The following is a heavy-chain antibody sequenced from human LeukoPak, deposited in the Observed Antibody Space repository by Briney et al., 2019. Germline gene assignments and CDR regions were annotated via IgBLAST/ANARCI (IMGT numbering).Heavy chain of an antibody. CDR2: IYYSGST. Sequence: SETLSLTCTVSGGSISSYYWSWIRQPPGKGLEWVGYIYYSGSTNYNPSLKSRVTISVDTSKNQFSLKLSSVTAADTAVYYCARGAVVVPAAMGTSNWFDPWGQGTLVTVSS. CDR1: GGSISSYY. J-gene: IGHJ5*02. D-gene: IGHD2-2*01. CDR3: ARGAVVVPAAMGTSNWFDP. V-gene: IGHV4-59*01.